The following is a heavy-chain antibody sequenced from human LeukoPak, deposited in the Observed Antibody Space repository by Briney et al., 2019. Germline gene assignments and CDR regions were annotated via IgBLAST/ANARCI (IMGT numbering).Heavy chain of an antibody. D-gene: IGHD2-21*01. J-gene: IGHJ6*03. CDR1: GFTFSSYW. CDR3: ARMDIADNYYYYMDV. CDR2: INSDGSST. V-gene: IGHV3-74*01. Sequence: PGGSLRLSCAASGFTFSSYWMHWVRQAPGKGLVWVSRINSDGSSTSCADSVKGRFTISRDNAKNTLYLQMNSLRAEDTAVYYCARMDIADNYYYYMDVWGKGTTVTISS.